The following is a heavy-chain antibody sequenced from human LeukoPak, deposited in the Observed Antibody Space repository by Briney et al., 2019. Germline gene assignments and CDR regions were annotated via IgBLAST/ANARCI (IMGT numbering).Heavy chain of an antibody. D-gene: IGHD6-13*01. V-gene: IGHV4-59*01. CDR3: ARAMGIAADFDY. J-gene: IGHJ4*02. Sequence: SETLSLTCTVSGGSISSYCWSWIRQPPGKGLEWIGYIYYSGSTNYNPSLKSRVTISVDTTKNQFSLKLSSVTAADTAVYYCARAMGIAADFDYWGQGTLVTVSS. CDR2: IYYSGST. CDR1: GGSISSYC.